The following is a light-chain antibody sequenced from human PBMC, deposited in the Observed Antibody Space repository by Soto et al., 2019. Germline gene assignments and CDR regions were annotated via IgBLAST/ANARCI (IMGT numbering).Light chain of an antibody. CDR1: QSVSSN. Sequence: EIVMTQSPATLSVSPGERATLSCRASQSVSSNLAWYQQKPGQAPRLLIYGASTRATDIPARFSGSGSGTEFTLTINSLQSEDFAVYYCQQYNNWPLTFGGGTKVEIK. J-gene: IGKJ4*01. CDR3: QQYNNWPLT. V-gene: IGKV3D-15*01. CDR2: GAS.